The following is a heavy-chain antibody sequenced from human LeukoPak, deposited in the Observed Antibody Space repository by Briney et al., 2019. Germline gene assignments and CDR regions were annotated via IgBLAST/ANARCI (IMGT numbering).Heavy chain of an antibody. J-gene: IGHJ3*02. CDR1: GFTFSSYW. CDR2: IKQDGSEK. Sequence: PGGSLRLSCAASGFTFSSYWMSWVRQAPGKGLEWVANIKQDGSEKYYVDSVKGRFTISRDNAKDSLYLQMNSLRAEDTAVYYCARLGTYGSGSYPSFDAFDIWGQGTMVTVSS. D-gene: IGHD3-10*01. V-gene: IGHV3-7*01. CDR3: ARLGTYGSGSYPSFDAFDI.